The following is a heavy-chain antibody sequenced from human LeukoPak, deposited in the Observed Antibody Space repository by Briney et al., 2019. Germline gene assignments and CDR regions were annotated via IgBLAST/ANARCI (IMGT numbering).Heavy chain of an antibody. CDR3: ARMSVAGTNS. Sequence: GGSLRLSCAASGFTLSAYSMNWVRQAPGKGLEWVSSISYSSTYIYYADSVKGRFTISRDNAKNSLYLQMNSLRAEDTAVYYCARMSVAGTNSWGQGTLVTVSS. J-gene: IGHJ4*02. V-gene: IGHV3-21*01. CDR2: ISYSSTYI. D-gene: IGHD6-19*01. CDR1: GFTLSAYS.